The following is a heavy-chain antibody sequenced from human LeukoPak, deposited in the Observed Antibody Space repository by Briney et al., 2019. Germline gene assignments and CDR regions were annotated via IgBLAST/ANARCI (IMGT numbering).Heavy chain of an antibody. CDR1: GFTFSSYS. J-gene: IGHJ6*03. Sequence: PGGSLRLSCAASGFTFSSYSMNWVRQAPGKGLEWVSYISSSSSTIYYADSVKGRFTISRDNAKNSLYLQMNSLRAEDTAVYYCASSGYYPPYYYYYYMDVWGKGTTVTVSS. V-gene: IGHV3-48*01. D-gene: IGHD3-3*01. CDR3: ASSGYYPPYYYYYYMDV. CDR2: ISSSSSTI.